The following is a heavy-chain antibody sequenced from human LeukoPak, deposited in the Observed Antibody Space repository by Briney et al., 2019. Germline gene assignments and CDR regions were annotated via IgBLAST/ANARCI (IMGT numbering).Heavy chain of an antibody. Sequence: PSETLSLTCAVYGGSFSGYYWSWIRQPPGKGLEWIGAINHSGSTNYNPSLKSRVTISVDTSKNQFSLKLSSVTAADTAVYYCARGNPFDYWGQGTLVTVSS. J-gene: IGHJ4*02. CDR2: INHSGST. CDR1: GGSFSGYY. CDR3: ARGNPFDY. V-gene: IGHV4-34*01.